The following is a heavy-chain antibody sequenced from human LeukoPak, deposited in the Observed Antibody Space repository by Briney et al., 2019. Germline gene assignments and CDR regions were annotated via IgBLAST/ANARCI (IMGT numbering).Heavy chain of an antibody. D-gene: IGHD3-3*01. CDR3: ASRSSIWSGYQDTLYYFDS. J-gene: IGHJ4*02. CDR1: GGSISSYY. V-gene: IGHV4-59*01. Sequence: TSETLSLTCTVSGGSISSYYWSWIRQPPGKRLEWIGHIYYSGSTNYNPSLKSRVTISVDTSKNQFSLKLSSVTATDTAVCYCASRSSIWSGYQDTLYYFDSWGQGTLVTVSS. CDR2: IYYSGST.